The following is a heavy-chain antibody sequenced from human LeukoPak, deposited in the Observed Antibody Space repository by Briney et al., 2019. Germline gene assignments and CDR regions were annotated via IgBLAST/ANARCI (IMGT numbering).Heavy chain of an antibody. J-gene: IGHJ3*02. V-gene: IGHV1-18*01. Sequence: ASVKVSCKASGYTFTSYGISWVRQAPGQGLEWMGWSSAYNGNTNYAQKLQGRVTMTTDTSTSTAYMAMRSLRSDDTAVYYCARDRDPYYDILTGSGAFDIWGQGTMVTVSS. CDR3: ARDRDPYYDILTGSGAFDI. CDR1: GYTFTSYG. D-gene: IGHD3-9*01. CDR2: SSAYNGNT.